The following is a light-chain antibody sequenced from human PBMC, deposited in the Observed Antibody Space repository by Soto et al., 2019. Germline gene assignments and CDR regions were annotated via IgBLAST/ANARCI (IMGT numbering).Light chain of an antibody. CDR2: EAS. CDR1: QSIDKW. J-gene: IGKJ1*01. CDR3: QQYKIYPT. V-gene: IGKV1-5*03. Sequence: DIQMTQFPSTLSASVGDRVTITCRASQSIDKWLAWYQQKPGKAPNLLIYEASNLEGGVPSRFSGSRSGTDFTHTISSLQPDDFATYYCQQYKIYPTFGQGTKVETK.